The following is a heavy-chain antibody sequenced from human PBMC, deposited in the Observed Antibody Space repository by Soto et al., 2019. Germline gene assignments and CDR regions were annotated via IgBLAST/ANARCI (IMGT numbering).Heavy chain of an antibody. D-gene: IGHD6-13*01. CDR2: ISYDGSNK. J-gene: IGHJ4*02. CDR1: GFTFSSYA. Sequence: QVQLVESGGGVVQPGRSLRLSCAASGFTFSSYAMHWVRQAPGKGLEWVAVISYDGSNKYYADSVKGRFTISRDNSKNTLYLQMNSLRAEDTAVYYCARDGAIAAAGTDFDYWGQGTLVTVSS. V-gene: IGHV3-30-3*01. CDR3: ARDGAIAAAGTDFDY.